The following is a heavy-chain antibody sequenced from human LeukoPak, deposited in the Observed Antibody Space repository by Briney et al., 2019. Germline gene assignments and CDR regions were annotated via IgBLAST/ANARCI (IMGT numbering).Heavy chain of an antibody. Sequence: PSETLSLTCTVSGGSIRSSYYYWGWIRQPPGKGLEWIGIIYYSGTTYYNPSXKSRVSISVDTSKNQFSLKLNSVTAADTAVYFCARRRGWYFPIDCWGQGTLVTVSS. J-gene: IGHJ4*02. V-gene: IGHV4-39*01. CDR3: ARRRGWYFPIDC. CDR2: IYYSGTT. D-gene: IGHD6-19*01. CDR1: GGSIRSSYYY.